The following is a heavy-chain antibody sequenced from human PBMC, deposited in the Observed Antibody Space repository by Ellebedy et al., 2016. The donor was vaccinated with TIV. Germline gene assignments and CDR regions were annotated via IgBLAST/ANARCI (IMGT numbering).Heavy chain of an antibody. D-gene: IGHD2-2*02. Sequence: MPGGSLRLSCAVYGVSFNNYYWSWIRQFPGKGLEWLGEFNLRGTTNYNPSLKSRVTISVDTSKNWFSLKLNSVTAADTAVYYGAKWTVGYCSSARCYTGDYWGQGTRVTVSS. CDR3: AKWTVGYCSSARCYTGDY. J-gene: IGHJ4*02. V-gene: IGHV4-34*01. CDR2: FNLRGTT. CDR1: GVSFNNYY.